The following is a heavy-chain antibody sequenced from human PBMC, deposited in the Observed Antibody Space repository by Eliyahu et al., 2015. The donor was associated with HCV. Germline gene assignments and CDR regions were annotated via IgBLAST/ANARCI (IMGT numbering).Heavy chain of an antibody. D-gene: IGHD5-18*01. Sequence: GRFSISRDNSKNTLYLQMNSLRPEDTAVYYCAGGTGGSYGLPFPYWGQGTLVTVSS. CDR3: AGGTGGSYGLPFPY. V-gene: IGHV3-30*14. J-gene: IGHJ4*02.